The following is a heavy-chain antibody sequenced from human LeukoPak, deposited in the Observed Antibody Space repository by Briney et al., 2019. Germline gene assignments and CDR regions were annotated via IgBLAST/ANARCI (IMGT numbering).Heavy chain of an antibody. D-gene: IGHD6-19*01. V-gene: IGHV1-69*02. Sequence: SSVKVSCKASGGTFSSYTISWVRQAPGQGLEWMGRTIPILGIANYAQKFQGRVTITADKSTSTAYMELSSLRSEDTAVYYCARSIAVAGSHYWGQGTLVTVSS. CDR2: TIPILGIA. CDR1: GGTFSSYT. CDR3: ARSIAVAGSHY. J-gene: IGHJ4*02.